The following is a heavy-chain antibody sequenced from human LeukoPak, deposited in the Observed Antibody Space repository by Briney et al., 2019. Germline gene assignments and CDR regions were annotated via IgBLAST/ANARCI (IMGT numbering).Heavy chain of an antibody. V-gene: IGHV3-23*05. Sequence: PGGSPRLSCAASGFTFSSYAMSWVRQAPGKGLEWVSFIYSGGNTHYSDSVKGRFTISRDNANDTLFLEMNSLRADDTATYYCVRSRIWELLSSFEVWGQGALVVVSS. CDR2: IYSGGNT. J-gene: IGHJ4*02. CDR1: GFTFSSYA. D-gene: IGHD1-26*01. CDR3: VRSRIWELLSSFEV.